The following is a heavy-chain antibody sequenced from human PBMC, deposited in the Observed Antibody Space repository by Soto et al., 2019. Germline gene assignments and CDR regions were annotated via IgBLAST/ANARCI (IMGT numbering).Heavy chain of an antibody. CDR2: ISGSGGST. J-gene: IGHJ4*02. Sequence: SLRLSCAASGFTFSSYAMSWVRQAPGKGLEWVSAISGSGGSTYYADSVKGRFTISRDNSKNTLYLQMNSLRAEDTAVYYCAKDYKGSSGLRRLYYFDYWGQGTLVTVSS. CDR3: AKDYKGSSGLRRLYYFDY. D-gene: IGHD6-19*01. V-gene: IGHV3-23*01. CDR1: GFTFSSYA.